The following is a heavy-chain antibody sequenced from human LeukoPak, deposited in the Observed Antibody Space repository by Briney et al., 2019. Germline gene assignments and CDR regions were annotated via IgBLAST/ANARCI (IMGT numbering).Heavy chain of an antibody. CDR1: GGSISSYY. V-gene: IGHV4-59*01. CDR2: IYYSGST. CDR3: ARGRAVAGTYGYFDY. J-gene: IGHJ4*02. D-gene: IGHD6-19*01. Sequence: SETLSLTCTVSGGSISSYYWSWTRQPPGKGLEWIGYIYYSGSTNYNPSLKSRVTISVDTSKNQFSLKLSSVTAADTAVYYCARGRAVAGTYGYFDYWGQGTLVTVSS.